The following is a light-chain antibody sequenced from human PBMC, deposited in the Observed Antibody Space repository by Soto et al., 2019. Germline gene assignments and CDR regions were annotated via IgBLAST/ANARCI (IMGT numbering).Light chain of an antibody. J-gene: IGLJ3*02. Sequence: QSVLTQPRSVSGSPGQSVTISCTGTSSDVGGYNYVSWYQQYPGKAPKLMIYDVTKRPSGVPDRFSGSKSGNTASLTISGLQAEDEADYYCCSYAGSYTQWVFGGGTKLTVL. CDR2: DVT. V-gene: IGLV2-11*01. CDR1: SSDVGGYNY. CDR3: CSYAGSYTQWV.